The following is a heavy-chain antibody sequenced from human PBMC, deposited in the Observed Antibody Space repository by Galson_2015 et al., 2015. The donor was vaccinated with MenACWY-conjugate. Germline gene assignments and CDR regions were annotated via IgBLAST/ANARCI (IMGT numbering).Heavy chain of an antibody. D-gene: IGHD4-23*01. J-gene: IGHJ4*02. CDR2: ISSGGSPT. CDR1: GFTLTSHG. Sequence: SLRLSCAASGFTLTSHGMNWVRQAPGKGLEWLSYISSGGSPTYYADSVKGRFTISRDNAKNPLYLQMNSLRDEDTAVYYCASRWALDCWGQGTLVTVSS. CDR3: ASRWALDC. V-gene: IGHV3-48*03.